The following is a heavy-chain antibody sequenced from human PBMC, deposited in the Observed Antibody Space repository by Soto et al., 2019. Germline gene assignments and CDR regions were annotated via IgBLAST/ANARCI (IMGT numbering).Heavy chain of an antibody. D-gene: IGHD3-3*01. CDR3: ARGYDFWSGYYYHYGMDV. V-gene: IGHV3-30-3*01. J-gene: IGHJ6*02. CDR2: ISYDGSNK. Sequence: PGGSLRLSCAASGFTFSSYAMHWVRQAPGKGLEWVAVISYDGSNKNYADSVKGRFTISRDNSKNTLYLQMNSLRAEDTAVYYCARGYDFWSGYYYHYGMDVWGQGTTVTVSS. CDR1: GFTFSSYA.